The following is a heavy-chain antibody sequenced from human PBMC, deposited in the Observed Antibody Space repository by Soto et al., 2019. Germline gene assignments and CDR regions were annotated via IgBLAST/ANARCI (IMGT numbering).Heavy chain of an antibody. CDR3: TIDFDCSGGSCYREFLDP. J-gene: IGHJ5*02. V-gene: IGHV3-73*01. Sequence: GGSLRLSCAASGFTFSGSAMHCVRQASGKGLEWVGRIRSKANSYATAYAASVKGRFIISRDDSKNTAYLQMNSLKTEDTAVYYCTIDFDCSGGSCYREFLDPWGQGTLVTVSS. CDR2: IRSKANSYAT. D-gene: IGHD2-15*01. CDR1: GFTFSGSA.